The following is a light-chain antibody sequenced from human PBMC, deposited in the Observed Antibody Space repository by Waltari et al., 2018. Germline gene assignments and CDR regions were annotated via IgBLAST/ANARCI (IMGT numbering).Light chain of an antibody. J-gene: IGLJ3*02. V-gene: IGLV1-47*01. CDR1: TSNIGSNH. CDR2: RNN. Sequence: QSVLTQPPSASGTPGQRVTISCSGGTSNIGSNHVFWYQQLPRTAPKLLIYRNNQRPSGVPDRFSGSKSGTSASLAIRGLRSEDEADYYCAAWDDSLSGYWVFGGGTKVTVL. CDR3: AAWDDSLSGYWV.